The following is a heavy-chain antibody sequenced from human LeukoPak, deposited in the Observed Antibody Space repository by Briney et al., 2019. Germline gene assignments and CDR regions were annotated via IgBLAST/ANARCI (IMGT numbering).Heavy chain of an antibody. J-gene: IGHJ6*02. CDR2: IYYSGST. CDR1: GGSFSSYY. CDR3: ARLPYYYDSSGYYLYYGMDV. V-gene: IGHV4-39*01. Sequence: SETLSLTCAVYGGSFSSYYWGWIRQPPGKGLEWIGSIYYSGSTYYNPSLKSRVTISVDTSKNQFSLKLSSVTAADTAVYYCARLPYYYDSSGYYLYYGMDVWGQGTTVTVSS. D-gene: IGHD3-22*01.